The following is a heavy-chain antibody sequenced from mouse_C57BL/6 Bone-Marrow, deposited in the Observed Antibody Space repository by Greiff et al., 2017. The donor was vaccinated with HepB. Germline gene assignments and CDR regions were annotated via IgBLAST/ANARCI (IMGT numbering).Heavy chain of an antibody. Sequence: LQESGAELVMPGASVKLSCKASGYTFTSYWMHWVKQRPGQGLEWIGEIDPSDSYTNYNQKFKGKSTLTVDKSSSTAYMQLSSLTSEDSAVYYCARRDLLGYYFDYWGQGTTLTVSS. V-gene: IGHV1-69*01. D-gene: IGHD2-1*01. J-gene: IGHJ2*01. CDR1: GYTFTSYW. CDR2: IDPSDSYT. CDR3: ARRDLLGYYFDY.